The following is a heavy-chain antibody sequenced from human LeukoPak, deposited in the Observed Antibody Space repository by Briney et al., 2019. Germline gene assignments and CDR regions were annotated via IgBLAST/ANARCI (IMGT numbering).Heavy chain of an antibody. CDR1: GFTFDDYA. CDR3: AKEGGGD. J-gene: IGHJ4*02. Sequence: PGGSLRLSCAASGFTFDDYAMHWVRQAPGKGLEWVSGISWNSGSIGYADSVKGRFTISRDNAKNSLYLQMNSLRTEDTALYYCAKEGGGDWGLGTLVTVSS. D-gene: IGHD1-26*01. V-gene: IGHV3-9*01. CDR2: ISWNSGSI.